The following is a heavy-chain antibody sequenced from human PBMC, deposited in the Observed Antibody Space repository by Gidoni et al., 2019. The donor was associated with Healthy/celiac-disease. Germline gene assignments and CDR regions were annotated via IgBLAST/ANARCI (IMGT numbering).Heavy chain of an antibody. Sequence: SCTVSGGSISSSSYYWGWIRQPPGKGLEWIVSIYYSGSTYYNPSLKSRVTISVDTSKNQFSLKLSSVTAADTAVYYCARLGADSSSWSHGWAFDIWGQGTMVTVSS. D-gene: IGHD6-13*01. CDR1: GGSISSSSYY. J-gene: IGHJ3*02. CDR3: ARLGADSSSWSHGWAFDI. CDR2: IYYSGST. V-gene: IGHV4-39*01.